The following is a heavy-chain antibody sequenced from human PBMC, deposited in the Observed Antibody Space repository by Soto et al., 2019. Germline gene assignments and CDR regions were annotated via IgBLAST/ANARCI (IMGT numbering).Heavy chain of an antibody. Sequence: ETLSLTCSVYGVSFSGYYWSWIRQPPGKGLEWIGEINHSGSTNYNPSLKSRVTISVDTSKNQFSLKLSSVTAADTAVYYCARKLRDRYYGSGSYFTWFDPWGQGTLVTVYS. CDR1: GVSFSGYY. CDR2: INHSGST. V-gene: IGHV4-34*01. D-gene: IGHD3-10*01. CDR3: ARKLRDRYYGSGSYFTWFDP. J-gene: IGHJ5*02.